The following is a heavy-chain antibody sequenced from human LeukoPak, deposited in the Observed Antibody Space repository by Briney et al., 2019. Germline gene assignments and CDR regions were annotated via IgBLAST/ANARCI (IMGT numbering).Heavy chain of an antibody. CDR3: ARTVYSGLTHGVKWGAFDI. Sequence: GASVKVSCKASGGTFSSYAISWVRQAPGQGLEWMGGIIPIFGTANYAQKFQGRVTITTDESTSTAYMELSSLRSEDTAVYYCARTVYSGLTHGVKWGAFDIWGQGTMVTVSS. CDR2: IIPIFGTA. J-gene: IGHJ3*02. D-gene: IGHD5-12*01. V-gene: IGHV1-69*05. CDR1: GGTFSSYA.